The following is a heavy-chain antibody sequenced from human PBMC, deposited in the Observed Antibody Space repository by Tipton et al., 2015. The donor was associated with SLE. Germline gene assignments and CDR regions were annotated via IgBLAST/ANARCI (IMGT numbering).Heavy chain of an antibody. D-gene: IGHD1-26*01. J-gene: IGHJ4*02. V-gene: IGHV3-13*01. CDR2: IGTAGDT. CDR1: GFTFSSYD. CDR3: ACELRGVGGHDC. Sequence: SLRLSCAASGFTFSSYDMHWVRQATGKGLEWVSAIGTAGDTYYPGSVKGRVTICRENAKNSLYLQMNILIAGDTAVYYCACELRGVGGHDCWGEATLVAVSS.